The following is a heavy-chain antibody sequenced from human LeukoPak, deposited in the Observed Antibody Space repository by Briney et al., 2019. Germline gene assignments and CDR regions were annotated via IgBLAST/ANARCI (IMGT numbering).Heavy chain of an antibody. CDR2: IYHSGST. CDR3: APLGYCSGDDCHRPY. J-gene: IGHJ4*02. V-gene: IGHV4-4*02. Sequence: NPSETLSLTCAVSGGSISSSNWWSWVRQPPGQGLEWIGEIYHSGSTNYNPSLKSRVTISVDKSKNQFSLKLNSVTAADTAVYYCAPLGYCSGDDCHRPYWGQGALVTVSS. D-gene: IGHD2-15*01. CDR1: GGSISSSNW.